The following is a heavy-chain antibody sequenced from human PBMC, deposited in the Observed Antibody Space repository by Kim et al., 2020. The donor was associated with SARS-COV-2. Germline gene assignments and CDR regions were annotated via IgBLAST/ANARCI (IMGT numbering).Heavy chain of an antibody. Sequence: GGSLRLSCAASGFTFSSYGMHWVRQAPGKGLEWVAVISYDGSNKYYADSVKGRFTISRDNSKNTLYLQMNSLRAEDTAVYYCARDSAYYYGSGRLDYWGQGTLVTVSS. CDR2: ISYDGSNK. CDR1: GFTFSSYG. J-gene: IGHJ4*02. V-gene: IGHV3-33*05. D-gene: IGHD3-10*01. CDR3: ARDSAYYYGSGRLDY.